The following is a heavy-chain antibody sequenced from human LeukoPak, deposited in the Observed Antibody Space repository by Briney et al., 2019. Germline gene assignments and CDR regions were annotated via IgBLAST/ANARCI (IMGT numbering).Heavy chain of an antibody. J-gene: IGHJ3*02. CDR2: IYHSGST. CDR3: ARPDCSGGSCYSVYAFDI. V-gene: IGHV4-38-2*01. CDR1: GYSISSGYY. Sequence: PSETLSLTCAVSGYSISSGYYWGWIRQPPGKGLEWIGSIYHSGSTYYNPSLKSRVTISVDTSKHQFSLKLSSVTAADTAVYYCARPDCSGGSCYSVYAFDIWGQGTMVTVSS. D-gene: IGHD2-15*01.